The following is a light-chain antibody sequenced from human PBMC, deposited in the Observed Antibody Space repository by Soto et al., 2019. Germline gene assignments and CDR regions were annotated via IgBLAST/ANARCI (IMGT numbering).Light chain of an antibody. J-gene: IGKJ2*01. CDR2: DAS. CDR3: QQFVNLPYT. CDR1: QDISNY. Sequence: DIQMTQSPSSLSASVGDRVIITCQASQDISNYLNWYQQKPGKAPELPIYDASNLETGVPSRFSGSGSGTDFTFTISSLQPDDFATYYCQQFVNLPYTFGQGTKLDIK. V-gene: IGKV1-33*01.